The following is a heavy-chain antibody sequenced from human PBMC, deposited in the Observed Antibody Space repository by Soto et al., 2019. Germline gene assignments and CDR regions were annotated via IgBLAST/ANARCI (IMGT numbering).Heavy chain of an antibody. Sequence: HPGGSLRLXCAASGFTVSSNYMSWVRQAPGKGLEWVSVIYSGGSTYYADSVKGRFTISRHNSKNTLYLQMNSLRAEDTAVYYCASTIFGVVIKLDAFDIWGQGTMVTVSS. CDR3: ASTIFGVVIKLDAFDI. CDR2: IYSGGST. D-gene: IGHD3-3*01. J-gene: IGHJ3*02. CDR1: GFTVSSNY. V-gene: IGHV3-53*04.